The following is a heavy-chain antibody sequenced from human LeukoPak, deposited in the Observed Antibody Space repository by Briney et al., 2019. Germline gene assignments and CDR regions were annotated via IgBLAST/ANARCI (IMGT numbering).Heavy chain of an antibody. Sequence: GGSLRLSCAASGFTFSSYAMSWVRQAPGKGLEWVSTISGSGGSTYYADSVKGRFTISRDNSKNTLYLQMNSLRAEDTAIYYCVRDRGTYRPIDYWGQGTLVTVSS. CDR2: ISGSGGST. V-gene: IGHV3-23*01. D-gene: IGHD1-26*01. CDR3: VRDRGTYRPIDY. CDR1: GFTFSSYA. J-gene: IGHJ4*02.